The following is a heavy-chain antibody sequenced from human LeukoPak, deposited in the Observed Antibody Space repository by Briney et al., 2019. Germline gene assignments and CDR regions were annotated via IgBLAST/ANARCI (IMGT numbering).Heavy chain of an antibody. Sequence: GGSLRLSCAASGFTFSSYWMHWVRQAPGKGLVWVSRINSDGSSTTYADSVKGRFTISRDNAKNSLYLQMNSLRAEDTAVYYCARPSTDYYDGSGYYFEYFDYWGQGTLVTVSS. CDR1: GFTFSSYW. V-gene: IGHV3-74*01. D-gene: IGHD3-22*01. J-gene: IGHJ4*02. CDR3: ARPSTDYYDGSGYYFEYFDY. CDR2: INSDGSST.